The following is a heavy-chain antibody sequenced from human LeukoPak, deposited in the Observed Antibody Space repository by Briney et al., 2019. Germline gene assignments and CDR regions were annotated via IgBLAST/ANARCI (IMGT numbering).Heavy chain of an antibody. J-gene: IGHJ4*02. CDR2: ISSSSSTI. Sequence: PGGSLRLSCAASGFTFSSYSMNWVRQAPGKGLEWVSYISSSSSTIYYADSVKGRFTISRDNAKNSLYLQMNSLGAEDTAVYYCARDRTQYSSGWYLADYWGQGTLVTVSS. CDR3: ARDRTQYSSGWYLADY. D-gene: IGHD6-19*01. V-gene: IGHV3-48*01. CDR1: GFTFSSYS.